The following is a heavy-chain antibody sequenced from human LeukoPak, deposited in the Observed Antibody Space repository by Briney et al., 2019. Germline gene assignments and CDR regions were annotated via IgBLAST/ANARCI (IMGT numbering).Heavy chain of an antibody. CDR1: HGSISSYS. Sequence: SETLSLTCSLSHGSISSYSWTWIRQPPGKGLEWIGFIDYSGSSNYNPSLKSRVTISADRSRNQFSLQLNSVTAADSAVYFCARVAAASRVDFWGQGTLVTVSS. V-gene: IGHV4-59*01. J-gene: IGHJ4*02. CDR3: ARVAAASRVDF. D-gene: IGHD2-15*01. CDR2: IDYSGSS.